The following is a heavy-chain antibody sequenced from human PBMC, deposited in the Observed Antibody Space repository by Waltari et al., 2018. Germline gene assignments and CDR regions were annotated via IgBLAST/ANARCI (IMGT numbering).Heavy chain of an antibody. D-gene: IGHD7-27*01. CDR1: GFTVPTNY. J-gene: IGHJ4*02. Sequence: EVQLVESGGGLIQPGGSLRLSCAASGFTVPTNYMNWARQAPGKGPEWVSVIYGGGNTDYGDSVKGRFIISRDDSKNTVYLQMNSLRAEDTAVYYCARGSPKGTNWGCLDSWGQGALVTVSS. CDR3: ARGSPKGTNWGCLDS. CDR2: IYGGGNT. V-gene: IGHV3-53*01.